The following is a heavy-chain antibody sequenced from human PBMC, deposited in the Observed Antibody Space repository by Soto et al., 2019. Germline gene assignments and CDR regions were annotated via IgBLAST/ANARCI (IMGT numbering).Heavy chain of an antibody. D-gene: IGHD2-2*01. Sequence: PGGSLRLSCVVSGFTFSSYGMHWVRQAPGKGLECVAVISDTGSSHYYAASVEGRFTISRENSKNTLSLHMDRLRVEDTAVYYCAKDRGGDCPDNSCYFGADYWGQGTLVTV. CDR2: ISDTGSSH. CDR1: GFTFSSYG. V-gene: IGHV3-30*18. J-gene: IGHJ4*02. CDR3: AKDRGGDCPDNSCYFGADY.